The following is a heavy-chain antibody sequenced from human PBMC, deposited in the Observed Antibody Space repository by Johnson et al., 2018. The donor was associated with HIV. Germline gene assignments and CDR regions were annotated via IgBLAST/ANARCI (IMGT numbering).Heavy chain of an antibody. CDR2: INRNGGST. Sequence: VQLVESGGGVVRPGGSLRLSCAASGFTFDDYGMTWVRQAPGQGLEWVSGINRNGGSTGYADSVKGRFTISRDNAKNSLYLQMNSLRAEDTALYYCARGHLAYCGGDCYADDAFDIWGQGTMVTVSS. CDR1: GFTFDDYG. V-gene: IGHV3-20*04. J-gene: IGHJ3*02. CDR3: ARGHLAYCGGDCYADDAFDI. D-gene: IGHD2-21*01.